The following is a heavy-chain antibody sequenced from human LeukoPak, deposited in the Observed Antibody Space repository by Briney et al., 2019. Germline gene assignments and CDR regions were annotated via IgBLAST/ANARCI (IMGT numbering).Heavy chain of an antibody. Sequence: PGGSLRLSCAASGFTFSSYSMNWVRQAPGKGLEWVSSISSSSSYIYYADSVKGRFTISRDNAKNSLYPQMNSLRAEDTAVYYCASSPVVTARDYFDYWGQGTLVTVSS. CDR3: ASSPVVTARDYFDY. CDR1: GFTFSSYS. D-gene: IGHD2-21*02. V-gene: IGHV3-21*01. CDR2: ISSSSSYI. J-gene: IGHJ4*02.